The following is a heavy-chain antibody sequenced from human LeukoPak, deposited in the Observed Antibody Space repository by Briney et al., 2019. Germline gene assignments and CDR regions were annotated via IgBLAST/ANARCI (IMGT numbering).Heavy chain of an antibody. Sequence: GGSLRLSCAASGFTFSSYEMNWVRQAPGKGLEWLSYISTRSSTIYYADSVKGRFTISRDNAKNSLYLQMNSLRAEDTAVYYCAELGITMIGGVWGKGTTVTISS. V-gene: IGHV3-48*03. J-gene: IGHJ6*04. CDR1: GFTFSSYE. CDR3: AELGITMIGGV. D-gene: IGHD3-10*02. CDR2: ISTRSSTI.